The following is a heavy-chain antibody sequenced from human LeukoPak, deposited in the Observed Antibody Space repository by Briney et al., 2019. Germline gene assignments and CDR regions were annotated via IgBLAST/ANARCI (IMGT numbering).Heavy chain of an antibody. Sequence: SETLSLTCTVSGGSISSSSYYWGWIRQPPGKGLEWIGSIYYSGSTNYNPSLESRITISVDTSKNQFSLKLSSVTAADTAVYYCAREGQELGYDRDAFDIWGQGTMVTVST. CDR1: GGSISSSSYY. CDR3: AREGQELGYDRDAFDI. CDR2: IYYSGST. V-gene: IGHV4-39*07. J-gene: IGHJ3*02. D-gene: IGHD7-27*01.